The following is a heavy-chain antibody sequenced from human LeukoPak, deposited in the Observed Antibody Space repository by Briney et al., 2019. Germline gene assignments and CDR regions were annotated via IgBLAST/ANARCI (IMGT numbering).Heavy chain of an antibody. CDR3: AKGLVVPAVMRTGGMDV. D-gene: IGHD2-2*01. Sequence: GGSLRLSCAASGFTFSSYAMSWVRQAPGKGLEWVSAISGSGGSTYYADSVKGRFTISRDNSKNTLYLQMNSLRAEDTAVYYCAKGLVVPAVMRTGGMDVWGQGTTVTVSS. CDR2: ISGSGGST. CDR1: GFTFSSYA. V-gene: IGHV3-23*01. J-gene: IGHJ6*02.